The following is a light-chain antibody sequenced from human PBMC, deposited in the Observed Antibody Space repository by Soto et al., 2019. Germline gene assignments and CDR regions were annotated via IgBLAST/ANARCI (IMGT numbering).Light chain of an antibody. CDR1: NSDVGTYNL. CDR2: EDS. CDR3: CSYAGSSTWV. J-gene: IGLJ3*02. V-gene: IGLV2-23*01. Sequence: QSVLTQPASVSGSPGQSITISCTGTNSDVGTYNLVSWYQHHPGKAPKLIIHEDSKRPSGVSYRFSGSKSGNTASLTLSGLQAEDEADYYCCSYAGSSTWVFGGGTKLTV.